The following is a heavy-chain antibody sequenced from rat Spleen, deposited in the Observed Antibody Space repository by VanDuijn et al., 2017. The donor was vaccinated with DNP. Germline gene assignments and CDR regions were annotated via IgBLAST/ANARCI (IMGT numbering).Heavy chain of an antibody. V-gene: IGHV5-22*01. Sequence: EVHLVESGGGLVQPGRSLKLSCAASGFTFSDYYMAWVRQAPTKGLEWVAYIRYDGGSTYYGDSVKGRFTISRDNAKSILYLHMDSLRSEDTATYYCARLDRGGAYWGQGTLVTVSS. J-gene: IGHJ3*01. CDR1: GFTFSDYY. CDR3: ARLDRGGAY. CDR2: IRYDGGST. D-gene: IGHD4-3*01.